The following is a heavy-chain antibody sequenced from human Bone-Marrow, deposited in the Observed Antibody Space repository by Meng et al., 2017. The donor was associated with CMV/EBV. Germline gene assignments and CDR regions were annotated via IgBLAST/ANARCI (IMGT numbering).Heavy chain of an antibody. CDR1: GGSISSSSYY. Sequence: GSLRLSCTVSGGSISSSSYYWGWIRQPPGKGLEWIGSIYYSGSTYYNPSLKSRVTISVDTSKNQSSLKLSSVTAADTAVYYCARRVKVRTFVPYYYYGMDVWGQGTTVTVSS. D-gene: IGHD1/OR15-1a*01. CDR3: ARRVKVRTFVPYYYYGMDV. J-gene: IGHJ6*02. CDR2: IYYSGST. V-gene: IGHV4-39*01.